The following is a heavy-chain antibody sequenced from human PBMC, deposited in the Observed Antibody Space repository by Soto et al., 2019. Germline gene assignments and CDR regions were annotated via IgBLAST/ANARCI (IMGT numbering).Heavy chain of an antibody. CDR1: GYTFTTYA. CDR3: AVNFFDISAYDL. V-gene: IGHV1-3*01. D-gene: IGHD3-22*01. Sequence: GASVKVSCKASGYTFTTYAMHWVRQAPGQRLEWMGWINAGNGNTKYSQKFQGRVTITRDTSASTAYMELSSLRSEDTAVYYCAVNFFDISAYDLWGQGTLVTVSS. CDR2: INAGNGNT. J-gene: IGHJ4*02.